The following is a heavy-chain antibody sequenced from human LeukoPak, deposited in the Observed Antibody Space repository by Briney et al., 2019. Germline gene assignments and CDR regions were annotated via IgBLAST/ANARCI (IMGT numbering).Heavy chain of an antibody. CDR2: ISSSSSYI. D-gene: IGHD6-13*01. J-gene: IGHJ3*02. CDR1: GFTFSSYS. V-gene: IGHV3-21*01. Sequence: RGSLRLSCAASGFTFSSYSMNWVRQAPGKGLGWVSCISSSSSYIYYADSVKGRFTISRDNAKNSLYLQMNSLRAEDTAVYYCARGEQQLTHDAFDIWGQGTMVTVSS. CDR3: ARGEQQLTHDAFDI.